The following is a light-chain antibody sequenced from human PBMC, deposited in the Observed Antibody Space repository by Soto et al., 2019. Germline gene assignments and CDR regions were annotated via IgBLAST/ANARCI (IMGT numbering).Light chain of an antibody. CDR2: DAS. V-gene: IGKV1-5*01. Sequence: DIQMTQSPSTLSASVGDRVTITCRASQSISDWLAWFQQKPGKAPKVLIYDASTLESGVPSRFSGSGSGTEFTLTISSLQPEDSATYYCQQQNSSPWTFVQGTRVEIK. CDR1: QSISDW. CDR3: QQQNSSPWT. J-gene: IGKJ1*01.